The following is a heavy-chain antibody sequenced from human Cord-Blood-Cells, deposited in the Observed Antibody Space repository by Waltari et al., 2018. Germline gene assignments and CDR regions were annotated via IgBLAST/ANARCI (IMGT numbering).Heavy chain of an antibody. D-gene: IGHD6-19*01. CDR3: ARGSRRNSGWSVDY. J-gene: IGHJ4*02. V-gene: IGHV3-33*01. CDR2: ICDDGSNK. CDR1: GFTFSSYG. Sequence: QVQLVESGGGVVQPGRSLRLTCAASGFTFSSYGMHWVRQALSKGLEWVAVICDDGSNKYYADSVKGRFTICRDNSKNTLYLKMNSLRAEDTAVYYCARGSRRNSGWSVDYWGQGTLVTVSS.